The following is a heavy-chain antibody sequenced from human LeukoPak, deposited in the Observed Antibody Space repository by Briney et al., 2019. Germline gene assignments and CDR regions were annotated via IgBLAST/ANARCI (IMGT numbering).Heavy chain of an antibody. CDR1: GASISNNY. CDR3: ARVYSGSNWYYFDY. V-gene: IGHV4-59*01. J-gene: IGHJ4*02. Sequence: PSETLSLTCTVSGASISNNYWSWIRQPPGKGLEYVGYIYYTGTTNYKPSLKSRLTISVDTSKNQSSLRLSSVTAADSAVYYCARVYSGSNWYYFDYWGQGSLVTVSS. CDR2: IYYTGTT. D-gene: IGHD5-12*01.